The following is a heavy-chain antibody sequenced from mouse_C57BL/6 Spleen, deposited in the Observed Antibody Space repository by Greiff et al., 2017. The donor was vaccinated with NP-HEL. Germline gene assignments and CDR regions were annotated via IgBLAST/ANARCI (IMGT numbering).Heavy chain of an antibody. CDR3: ARWDYYGSSYDY. CDR2: INPGSGGT. J-gene: IGHJ2*01. V-gene: IGHV1-54*01. CDR1: GYAFTNYL. D-gene: IGHD1-1*01. Sequence: VQRVESGAELVRPGTSVKVSCKASGYAFTNYLIEWVKQRPGQGLEWIGVINPGSGGTNYNEKFKGKATLTADKSSSTAYMQLSSLTSEDSAVYFCARWDYYGSSYDYWGQGTTLTVSS.